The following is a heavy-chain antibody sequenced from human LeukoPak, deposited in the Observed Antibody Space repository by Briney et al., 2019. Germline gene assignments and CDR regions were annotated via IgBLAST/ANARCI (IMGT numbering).Heavy chain of an antibody. J-gene: IGHJ4*02. V-gene: IGHV3-23*01. CDR3: AKDLYSNYGPADY. CDR2: INGGGVNT. Sequence: GGSLRLSCAASEFTFSSYAMSWVRQAPGKGLEWVSTINGGGVNTHYADSVGGRFTISRDNSKNTLFLQMNSLRDEDTAVYYCAKDLYSNYGPADYWGQGNLVTVSS. D-gene: IGHD4-11*01. CDR1: EFTFSSYA.